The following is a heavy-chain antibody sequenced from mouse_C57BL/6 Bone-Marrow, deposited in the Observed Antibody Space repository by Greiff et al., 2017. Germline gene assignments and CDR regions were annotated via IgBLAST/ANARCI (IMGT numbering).Heavy chain of an antibody. CDR3: AFYYGDDEGAWFAY. V-gene: IGHV14-2*01. CDR1: GFNIKDYY. Sequence: EVKLMESGAELVKPGASVKLSCTASGFNIKDYYMHWVKQRTEQGLEWIGSIDPEDGETKYAPKFQGTATITADPSSNTAYLQLSSLASEDTAVYYCAFYYGDDEGAWFAYWGQGTLVTVSA. D-gene: IGHD2-2*01. J-gene: IGHJ3*01. CDR2: IDPEDGET.